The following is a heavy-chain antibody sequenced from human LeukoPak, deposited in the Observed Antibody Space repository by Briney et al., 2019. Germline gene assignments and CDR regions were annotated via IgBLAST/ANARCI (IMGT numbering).Heavy chain of an antibody. J-gene: IGHJ3*02. CDR2: IFPSGGEI. D-gene: IGHD6-19*01. CDR1: GFTFSTFA. Sequence: GGSLRLSCAASGFTFSTFAMIWVRQPPGKGLEWVSSIFPSGGEIHYADSVRGRFTISRDNSKSTLSLQMNSLRAEDTAIYYCARLRSSGWTDAFDIWGQGTMVTVSS. V-gene: IGHV3-23*01. CDR3: ARLRSSGWTDAFDI.